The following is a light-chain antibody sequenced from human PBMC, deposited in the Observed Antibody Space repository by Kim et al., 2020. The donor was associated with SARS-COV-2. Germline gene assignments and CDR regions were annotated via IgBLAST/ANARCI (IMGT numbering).Light chain of an antibody. CDR1: QSVSSTY. CDR2: GTS. Sequence: LSPGERAPRSCSASQSVSSTYLAWYQQKSGQAPRLLIYGTSSRATGIPDRFSGSGSAADFTLTISRLEPEDFAVYFCQQYGSSPTTFGQGTKLEIK. J-gene: IGKJ2*01. CDR3: QQYGSSPTT. V-gene: IGKV3-20*01.